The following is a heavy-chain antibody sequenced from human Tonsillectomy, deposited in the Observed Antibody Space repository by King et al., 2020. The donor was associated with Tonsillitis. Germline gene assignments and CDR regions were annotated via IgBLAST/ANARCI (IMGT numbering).Heavy chain of an antibody. D-gene: IGHD4-11*01. CDR1: GGSISSYY. V-gene: IGHV4-59*01. J-gene: IGHJ4*02. Sequence: VQLQESGPGLVKPSETLSLTCTVSGGSISSYYWSWIRQPPGKGLEWIGYIYYSGSTNYNPSPKSRVTISVDTSKNQFSLTMSSVPAAYTAAYYCARGGSRDYSIDYWGQGTLVTVSS. CDR2: IYYSGST. CDR3: ARGGSRDYSIDY.